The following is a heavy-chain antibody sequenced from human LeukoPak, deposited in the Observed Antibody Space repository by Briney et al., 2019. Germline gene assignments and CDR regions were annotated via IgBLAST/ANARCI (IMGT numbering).Heavy chain of an antibody. CDR1: GGSISSYY. D-gene: IGHD3-22*01. V-gene: IGHV4-59*01. J-gene: IGHJ4*02. CDR2: IYDSGST. CDR3: ARQSISGSSLSYFDY. Sequence: SETLSLTCTVSGGSISSYYWSWIRQPPGKGLEWIGNIYDSGSTNYNPSLKSRVTISVDTSKNRCSLELSSVTAADTAVYYCARQSISGSSLSYFDYWGQGTLVNVSS.